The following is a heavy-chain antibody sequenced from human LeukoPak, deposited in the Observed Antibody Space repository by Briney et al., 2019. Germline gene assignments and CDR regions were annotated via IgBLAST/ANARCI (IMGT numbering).Heavy chain of an antibody. CDR1: GDSIASTIYY. CDR2: IYYSGST. CDR3: ARGAIPQRVVPAAMNV. D-gene: IGHD2-2*01. Sequence: SETLSLTCSVSGDSIASTIYYWGWIRQPPGKGLEWIGNIYYSGSTYYTPSLKSRVIISIDTSKNQFSLKVAAVTAADTAVYYCARGAIPQRVVPAAMNVWGKGTTVTVSS. J-gene: IGHJ6*04. V-gene: IGHV4-39*07.